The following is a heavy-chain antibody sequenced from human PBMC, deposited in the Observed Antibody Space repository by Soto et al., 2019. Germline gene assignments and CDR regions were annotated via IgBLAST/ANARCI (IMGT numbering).Heavy chain of an antibody. CDR3: AKPVPIAARGSKPESYGMDV. CDR2: ISYDGSNK. D-gene: IGHD6-6*01. V-gene: IGHV3-30*18. Sequence: GGSLRLSCAASGFTFSSYGMHWVRQAPGKGLEWVAVISYDGSNKYYADSVKGRFTISRDNSKNTLYLQMNSLRAEDTAVYYCAKPVPIAARGSKPESYGMDVWGQGTTVTVSS. J-gene: IGHJ6*02. CDR1: GFTFSSYG.